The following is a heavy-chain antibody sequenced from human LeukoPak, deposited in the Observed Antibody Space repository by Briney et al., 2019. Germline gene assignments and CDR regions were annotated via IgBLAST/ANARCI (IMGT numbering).Heavy chain of an antibody. CDR2: IYYSGST. D-gene: IGHD3-3*01. J-gene: IGHJ4*02. V-gene: IGHV4-39*01. CDR3: ARPGYDFWSGYYQGVETPDY. Sequence: SETLSLTCTVSGGSISSSSYYWGWIRQPLGKGLEWIGSIYYSGSTYYNPSLKSRVTISVDTSKNQFSLKLSSVTAADTAVYYCARPGYDFWSGYYQGVETPDYWGQGTLVTVSS. CDR1: GGSISSSSYY.